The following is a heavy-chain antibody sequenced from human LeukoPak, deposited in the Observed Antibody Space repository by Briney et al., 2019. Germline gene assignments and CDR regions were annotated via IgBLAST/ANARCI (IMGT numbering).Heavy chain of an antibody. D-gene: IGHD7-27*01. V-gene: IGHV3-33*01. CDR1: GFTFRSYG. J-gene: IGHJ3*02. Sequence: GRSLRLSCAPPGFTFRSYGMHWGRQAPGKGLEWVAVIWYDGSNKYYADSVKGRFTISRDNSKNTLYLQMNSLRAEDTAVYYCSGYAFDIWGQGTMVTVSS. CDR3: SGYAFDI. CDR2: IWYDGSNK.